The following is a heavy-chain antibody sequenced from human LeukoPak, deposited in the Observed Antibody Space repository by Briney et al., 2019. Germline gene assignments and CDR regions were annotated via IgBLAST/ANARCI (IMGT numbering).Heavy chain of an antibody. CDR1: GYTFTSYD. J-gene: IGHJ4*02. V-gene: IGHV1-8*01. Sequence: ASVKVSCKASGYTFTSYDINWVRQATGQGLEWMGWMNPNSGNTGYAQKFQGRVTMTRNTSISTAYMELSSLRSEDTAVYYCARGLQLSTFWGGASTSCLNYWGQGTLVTVSS. CDR3: ARGLQLSTFWGGASTSCLNY. D-gene: IGHD2-2*01. CDR2: MNPNSGNT.